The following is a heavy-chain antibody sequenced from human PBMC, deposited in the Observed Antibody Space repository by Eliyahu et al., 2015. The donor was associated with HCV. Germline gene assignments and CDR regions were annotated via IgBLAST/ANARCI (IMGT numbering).Heavy chain of an antibody. CDR1: GFTFSSYG. CDR3: ARDIARIVVVPAAIRDYGMDV. CDR2: IWYDGSNK. D-gene: IGHD2-2*02. V-gene: IGHV3-33*01. J-gene: IGHJ6*02. Sequence: QVQLVESGGGVVQPGRSLRLSCAASGFTFSSYGLXXARQAPGKGLGWVAVIWYDGSNKYYADSVKGRFTISRDNSKNTLYLQMNSLRAEDTAVYYCARDIARIVVVPAAIRDYGMDVWGQGTTVTVSS.